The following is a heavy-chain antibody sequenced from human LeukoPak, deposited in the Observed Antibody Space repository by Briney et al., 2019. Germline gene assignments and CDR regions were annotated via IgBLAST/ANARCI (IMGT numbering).Heavy chain of an antibody. CDR1: GGTFSSYA. CDR2: IIPIFGTA. D-gene: IGHD3-10*01. J-gene: IGHJ6*03. V-gene: IGHV1-69*06. CDR3: ARMLSSITMVRGVKNYYYYMDV. Sequence: ASVNVSCKASGGTFSSYAISWVRQAPGQGLEWMGGIIPIFGTANYAQKFQGRVTITADKSTSTAYMELSSLRSEDTAVYYCARMLSSITMVRGVKNYYYYMDVWGKGTTVTISS.